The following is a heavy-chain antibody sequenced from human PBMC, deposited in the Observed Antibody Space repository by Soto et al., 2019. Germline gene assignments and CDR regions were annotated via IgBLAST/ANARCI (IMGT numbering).Heavy chain of an antibody. V-gene: IGHV4-59*01. CDR1: GGSISSYY. Sequence: PSETLSLTCTVSGGSISSYYWSWIRQPPGKGLEWIGYIYYSGSTNYNPSLKSRVTISVDTSKNQFSLKLSSVTAADTAVYYCARISGYCSGGSCNRPRDPDAFDIWGQGTMVTVSS. CDR3: ARISGYCSGGSCNRPRDPDAFDI. J-gene: IGHJ3*02. CDR2: IYYSGST. D-gene: IGHD2-15*01.